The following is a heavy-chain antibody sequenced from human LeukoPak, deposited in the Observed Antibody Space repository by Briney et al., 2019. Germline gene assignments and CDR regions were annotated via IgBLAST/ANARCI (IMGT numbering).Heavy chain of an antibody. Sequence: SETLSLTCTVSGGSISSYYWSWIRQPPGKGLEWIGYIYYSGSTNYSPSLKSRVTISVDTSKNQFSLKLSSVTAADTAVYYCARHSYAYYDISFDYWGQGTLVTVSS. CDR2: IYYSGST. J-gene: IGHJ4*02. CDR1: GGSISSYY. V-gene: IGHV4-59*08. D-gene: IGHD3-9*01. CDR3: ARHSYAYYDISFDY.